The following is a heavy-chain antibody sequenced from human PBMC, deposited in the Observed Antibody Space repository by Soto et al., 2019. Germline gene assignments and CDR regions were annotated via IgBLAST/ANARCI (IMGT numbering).Heavy chain of an antibody. Sequence: GESLKISCKGSGYSFTNYWLSWVRQMPGKGLQWMWIIDPSDSYTNYSPSFQGHVTISADKSISTAYLQCSSLKASYTAMYYCARPNIATSGGGLDPRGPYYYGMDVWGQGTTVTVSS. CDR3: ARPNIATSGGGLDPRGPYYYGMDV. CDR2: IDPSDSYT. CDR1: GYSFTNYW. D-gene: IGHD6-13*01. V-gene: IGHV5-10-1*01. J-gene: IGHJ6*02.